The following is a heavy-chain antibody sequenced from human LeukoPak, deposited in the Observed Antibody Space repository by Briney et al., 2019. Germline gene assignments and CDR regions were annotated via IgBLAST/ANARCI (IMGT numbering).Heavy chain of an antibody. V-gene: IGHV4-39*07. CDR3: ARISSITIFGVVIQEYFDY. D-gene: IGHD3-3*01. CDR2: IYHSGST. J-gene: IGHJ4*02. Sequence: PSETLSLTCTVSGGSISSSSYYWGWIRQPPGKGLEWIGEIYHSGSTNYNPSLKSRVTISVDKSKNQFSLKLSSVTAADTAVYYCARISSITIFGVVIQEYFDYWGQGTLVTVSS. CDR1: GGSISSSSYY.